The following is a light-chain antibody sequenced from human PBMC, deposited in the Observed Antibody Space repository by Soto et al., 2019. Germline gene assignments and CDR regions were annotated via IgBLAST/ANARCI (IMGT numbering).Light chain of an antibody. CDR2: AAS. J-gene: IGKJ2*01. CDR3: QHLNSLPPYT. Sequence: DIQLTQSPSFLSASVGDRVTITCRASQGISSYLALYQQKPGKAPKLLIYAASTLQSGVPSRFSGSGSGTEFTLTIISLQPEDLATYCCQHLNSLPPYTFGQGTKLEIK. CDR1: QGISSY. V-gene: IGKV1-9*01.